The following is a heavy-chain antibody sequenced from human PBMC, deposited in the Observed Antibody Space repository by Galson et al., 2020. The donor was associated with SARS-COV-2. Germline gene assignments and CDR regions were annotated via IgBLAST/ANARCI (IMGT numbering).Heavy chain of an antibody. CDR3: ARGRKATRIVVAADASDI. CDR2: ISPYNGNT. CDR1: GYTFSTYV. J-gene: IGHJ3*02. Sequence: ASVKVSCKASGYTFSTYVINWVRQAPGQGLEWMGWISPYNGNTDYAQMLQDRLTMTTDTSTTTAHMELRSLRSDDTAIYYCARGRKATRIVVAADASDIWGQGTMVTVSS. V-gene: IGHV1-18*04. D-gene: IGHD3-22*01.